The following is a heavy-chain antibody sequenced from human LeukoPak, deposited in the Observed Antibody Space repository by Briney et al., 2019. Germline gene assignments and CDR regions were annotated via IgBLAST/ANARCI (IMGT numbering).Heavy chain of an antibody. Sequence: GGSLRLSCAASGFTFSSYAMNWVRQAPGKGLEWVAAISGRGGDTFYADSVKGRFTFSRDNSKNTMFLQMNSLRAEDTALYYCAKEARDILTHYYWGSQFDYWGQGTLVIVSS. J-gene: IGHJ4*02. CDR1: GFTFSSYA. CDR2: ISGRGGDT. V-gene: IGHV3-23*01. D-gene: IGHD3-9*01. CDR3: AKEARDILTHYYWGSQFDY.